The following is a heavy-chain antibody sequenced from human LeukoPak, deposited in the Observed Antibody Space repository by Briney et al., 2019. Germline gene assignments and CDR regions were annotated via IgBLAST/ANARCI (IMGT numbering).Heavy chain of an antibody. J-gene: IGHJ4*02. Sequence: PGGSLRLSCAASGFTFSSYSMNWVRQAPGKGLEWVSSNSSSSSYIYYADSVKGRFTISRDNAKNSLYLQMNSLRAEDTAVYYCARSPSGDFDYWGQGTLVTVSS. CDR2: NSSSSSYI. CDR1: GFTFSSYS. CDR3: ARSPSGDFDY. V-gene: IGHV3-21*01. D-gene: IGHD1-14*01.